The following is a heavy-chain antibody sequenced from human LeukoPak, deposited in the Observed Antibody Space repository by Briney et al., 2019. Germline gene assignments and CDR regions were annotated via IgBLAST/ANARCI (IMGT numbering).Heavy chain of an antibody. J-gene: IGHJ4*02. CDR3: ARPYNSGWKGGFDY. CDR2: VYYSGST. D-gene: IGHD6-19*01. V-gene: IGHV4-31*03. CDR1: GGSISSGGYY. Sequence: SETLSLTCTVSGGSISSGGYYWSWIRQHPGMGLVWFGNVYYSGSTYYNPSLKSRVTISVDTSKNQFSLKLSSVTAADTAVYYCARPYNSGWKGGFDYWGQGTLVTVSS.